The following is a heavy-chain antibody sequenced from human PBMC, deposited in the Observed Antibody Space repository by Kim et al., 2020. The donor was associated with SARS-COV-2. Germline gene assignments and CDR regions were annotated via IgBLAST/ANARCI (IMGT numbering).Heavy chain of an antibody. CDR2: SYYSGST. V-gene: IGHV4-39*07. CDR1: GGSISSSSYY. D-gene: IGHD5-18*01. J-gene: IGHJ4*02. Sequence: SETLSLTCTVSGGSISSSSYYWGWIRQPPGKGLEWIGSSYYSGSTYYNPSLKSRVTISVDTSKNQFSLKLSSVTAADTAVYYCARTYRYFDYWGQGTLVTVSS. CDR3: ARTYRYFDY.